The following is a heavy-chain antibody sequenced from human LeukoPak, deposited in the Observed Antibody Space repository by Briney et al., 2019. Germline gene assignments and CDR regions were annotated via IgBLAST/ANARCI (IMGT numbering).Heavy chain of an antibody. CDR2: IYYSGNT. Sequence: PSETLSLTCTVSGGSISSSSYYWGWIRQPPGKGLEWIGSIYYSGNTYYNPSLKSRVTISVDTSKNQFSLKLSSVTAADTAVYYCARRGNGIIIPYYYYYMDVWGKGTTVTISS. J-gene: IGHJ6*03. D-gene: IGHD3-3*01. CDR3: ARRGNGIIIPYYYYYMDV. V-gene: IGHV4-39*01. CDR1: GGSISSSSYY.